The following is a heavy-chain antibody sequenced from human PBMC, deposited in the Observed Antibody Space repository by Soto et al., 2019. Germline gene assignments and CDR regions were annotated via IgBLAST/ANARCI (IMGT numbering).Heavy chain of an antibody. J-gene: IGHJ4*02. Sequence: GASVKVSCKASGYTFTSYGISWVRQAPGQGLEWMGIINAYSGSTKYAQKFQGRVTMTRDTSTSTVYMELSSLRSEDTAVYYCAADRTYCGGDCYVDWGQGTLITVSS. CDR1: GYTFTSYG. V-gene: IGHV1-18*01. D-gene: IGHD2-21*02. CDR2: INAYSGST. CDR3: AADRTYCGGDCYVD.